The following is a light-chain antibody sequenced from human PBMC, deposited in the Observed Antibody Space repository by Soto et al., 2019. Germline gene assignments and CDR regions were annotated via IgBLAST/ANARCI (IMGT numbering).Light chain of an antibody. CDR2: DAS. V-gene: IGKV3-11*01. J-gene: IGKJ4*01. CDR1: QSVSSY. CDR3: QQRSNWPPLLT. Sequence: EIVLTQSPATLSLSPGERATLSCRASQSVSSYLAWYQQKPGQAPRLLIYDASNRSTGIPARFSGSGSGTDFTLTISSLKPEDFAVYYCQQRSNWPPLLTFGGGTKVEIK.